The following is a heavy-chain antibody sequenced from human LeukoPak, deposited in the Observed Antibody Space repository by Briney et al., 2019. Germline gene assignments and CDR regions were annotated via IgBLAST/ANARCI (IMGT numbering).Heavy chain of an antibody. Sequence: SETLSLTCTVSGGSISSGSYYWSWIRQPAGRGLEWIGRIYTSGSTNYNPSLKSRVTISVDTSKNQFSLKLSSVTAADTAVYYCARDGWDSSGSDYWGQGTLVTVSS. CDR2: IYTSGST. J-gene: IGHJ4*02. CDR3: ARDGWDSSGSDY. D-gene: IGHD6-19*01. V-gene: IGHV4-61*02. CDR1: GGSISSGSYY.